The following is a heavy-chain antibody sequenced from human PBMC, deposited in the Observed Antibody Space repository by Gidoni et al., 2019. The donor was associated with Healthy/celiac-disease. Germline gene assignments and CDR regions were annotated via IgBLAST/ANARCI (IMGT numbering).Heavy chain of an antibody. V-gene: IGHV3-23*01. CDR2: ISGSGGST. CDR1: RFTFSSYA. CDR3: AKGGMYSSSWYH. Sequence: EVQLLESGGGLVQPGGSLRLSCADSRFTFSSYAMGWVRQAPGKGLGWVSAISGSGGSTYYADSVKGRFTISRDNSKNTLYLQMNSLRAEDTAVYYCAKGGMYSSSWYHWGQGTLVTVSS. J-gene: IGHJ5*02. D-gene: IGHD6-13*01.